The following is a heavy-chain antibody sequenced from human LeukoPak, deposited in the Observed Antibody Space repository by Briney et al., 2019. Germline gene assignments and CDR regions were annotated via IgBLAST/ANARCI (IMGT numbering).Heavy chain of an antibody. CDR2: IYYSGST. CDR3: ARGKTYYYDSSGYIWFDP. V-gene: IGHV4-39*07. D-gene: IGHD3-22*01. J-gene: IGHJ5*02. CDR1: GGSISSSSYY. Sequence: PSETLSLTCTVSGGSISSSSYYWGWIRQPPGKGLEWIGSIYYSGSTYYNPSLKSRVTISVDTSKNQFSLKLSSVTAADTAVYYCARGKTYYYDSSGYIWFDPWGQGTLVTVSS.